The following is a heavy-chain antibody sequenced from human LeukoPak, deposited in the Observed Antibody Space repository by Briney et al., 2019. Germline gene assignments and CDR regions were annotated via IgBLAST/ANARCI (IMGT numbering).Heavy chain of an antibody. D-gene: IGHD5-18*01. V-gene: IGHV4-34*01. Sequence: SETLSLTCAVYGGSFSGYCWSWIRQPPGKGLEWIGEINHSGSTNYNPSLKSRVTISVDTSKNQFSLKLSSVTAADTAVYYCASSGYNYGRYYGMDVWSQGTTVTVSS. CDR3: ASSGYNYGRYYGMDV. CDR2: INHSGST. J-gene: IGHJ6*02. CDR1: GGSFSGYC.